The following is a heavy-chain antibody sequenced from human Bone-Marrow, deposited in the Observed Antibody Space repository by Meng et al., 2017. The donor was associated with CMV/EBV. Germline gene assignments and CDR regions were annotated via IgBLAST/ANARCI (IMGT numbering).Heavy chain of an antibody. J-gene: IGHJ4*02. V-gene: IGHV4-4*02. Sequence: SETLSLTCAISGDSINSCHWWSWVRQPPGKGLEWIGQIYRSGSTNYNPSLKSRVTVSVDKSKNHFSLKLNSVTAADTAVYYCARPGGSYIHWGQGTLVTVYS. D-gene: IGHD1-26*01. CDR2: IYRSGST. CDR3: ARPGGSYIH. CDR1: GDSINSCHW.